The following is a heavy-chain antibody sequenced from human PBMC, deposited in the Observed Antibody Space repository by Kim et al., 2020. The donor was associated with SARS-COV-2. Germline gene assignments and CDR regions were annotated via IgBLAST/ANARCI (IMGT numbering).Heavy chain of an antibody. J-gene: IGHJ4*02. Sequence: GGSLRLSCAASGFTFSSYWMSWVRQAPGKGLEWVANIKQDGSEKYYVDSVKGRFTISRDNAKNSLYLQMNSLRAEDTAVYYCASGDSSGWWTLGYWGQGTLVTVSS. V-gene: IGHV3-7*01. D-gene: IGHD6-19*01. CDR3: ASGDSSGWWTLGY. CDR1: GFTFSSYW. CDR2: IKQDGSEK.